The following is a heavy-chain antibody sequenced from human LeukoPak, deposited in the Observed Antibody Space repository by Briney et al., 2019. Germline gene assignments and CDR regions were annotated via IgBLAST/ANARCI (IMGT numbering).Heavy chain of an antibody. CDR1: GGSISSSSYY. V-gene: IGHV4-39*07. CDR2: IYYSGST. Sequence: PSETLSLTCTVSGGSISSSSYYWGWIRQPPGKGLEWIGSIYYSGSTYYNPSLKSRVTISVDTSKNQFSLKLSSVTAADTAVYYCARDIFIVTTWALFDYWGQGTLVTVSS. CDR3: ARDIFIVTTWALFDY. D-gene: IGHD4-17*01. J-gene: IGHJ4*02.